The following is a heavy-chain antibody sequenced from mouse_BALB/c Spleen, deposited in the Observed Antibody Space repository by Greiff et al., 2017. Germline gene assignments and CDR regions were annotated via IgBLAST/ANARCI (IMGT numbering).Heavy chain of an antibody. J-gene: IGHJ4*01. V-gene: IGHV14-3*02. Sequence: EVQLQQSGAELVKPGASVKLSCTASGFNIKDTYMHWVKQRPEQGLEWIGRIDPANGNTKYDPKFQGKATITADQSSNTAYLQLSSLTAEDTAVYYCARDYGNYYYAMDDWGQGTSVTVSS. CDR1: GFNIKDTY. CDR3: ARDYGNYYYAMDD. D-gene: IGHD2-1*01. CDR2: IDPANGNT.